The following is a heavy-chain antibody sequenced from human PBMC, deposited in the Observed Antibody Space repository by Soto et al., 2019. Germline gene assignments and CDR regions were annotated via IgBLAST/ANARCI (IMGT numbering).Heavy chain of an antibody. CDR1: GFTFSGHP. D-gene: IGHD1-1*01. Sequence: GGSLRLSCAASGFTFSGHPMSWVRQAPGKGLEWVSAINGGGSSTYYADSVKGRFTISRDNSKNTLSLQMNSLSAEDTAIYYCARRHETSLCFDYWGQGTLVTVSS. V-gene: IGHV3-23*01. CDR2: INGGGSST. CDR3: ARRHETSLCFDY. J-gene: IGHJ4*02.